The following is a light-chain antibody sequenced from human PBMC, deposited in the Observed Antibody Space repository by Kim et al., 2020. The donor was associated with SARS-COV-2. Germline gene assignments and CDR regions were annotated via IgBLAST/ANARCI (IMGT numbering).Light chain of an antibody. Sequence: SVTFSCTGSSSNIEARYDVHWYQQLPGAAPKLLIYGDTHRPSGIPNRFSASKSGTSASLAITGLQAEDEADYYCQSYDSSLMIEVFGTGTKVTVL. CDR1: SSNIEARYD. V-gene: IGLV1-40*01. CDR3: QSYDSSLMIEV. J-gene: IGLJ1*01. CDR2: GDT.